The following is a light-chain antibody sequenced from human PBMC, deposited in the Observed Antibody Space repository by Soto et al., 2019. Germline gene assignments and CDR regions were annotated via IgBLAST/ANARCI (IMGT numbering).Light chain of an antibody. Sequence: DMQMTQSPYCLSLSVVGRVNITCQASHSIRSYLNWYQQTPGKAPKHLIYAASSLQSGVPSRFIGSGPGTNFVISMSSLHSEEFATYYCQQSYSTPRTFGQGTKVDIK. CDR3: QQSYSTPRT. CDR2: AAS. J-gene: IGKJ1*01. CDR1: HSIRSY. V-gene: IGKV1-39*01.